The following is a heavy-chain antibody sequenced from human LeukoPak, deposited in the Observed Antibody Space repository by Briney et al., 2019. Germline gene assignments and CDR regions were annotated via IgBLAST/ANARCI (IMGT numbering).Heavy chain of an antibody. Sequence: GGSLRLSCAASGFTFSSYTIHWVRQPPGKGLEWVAVISFDGSNKYYADSVKGRFTISRDNSKNTLYLQMNSLRAEDTAVYYCARELISTTWRGNRSYFDLWGRGTLVAVSS. V-gene: IGHV3-30-3*01. CDR3: ARELISTTWRGNRSYFDL. J-gene: IGHJ2*01. D-gene: IGHD1-1*01. CDR2: ISFDGSNK. CDR1: GFTFSSYT.